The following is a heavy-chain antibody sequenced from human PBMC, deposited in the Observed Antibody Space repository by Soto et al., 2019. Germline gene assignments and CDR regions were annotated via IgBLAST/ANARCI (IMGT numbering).Heavy chain of an antibody. CDR1: GFTFSNYW. CDR3: AKVAYYYGSGSHPQGWFDP. J-gene: IGHJ5*02. V-gene: IGHV3-74*01. D-gene: IGHD3-10*01. Sequence: GWSLRLSFAASGFTFSNYWMHWVRQVPGEGLVWVSSINNDGSRTWYADSVRGRIAMSRDNARNLVYLQMNSLRAEDTAVHYCAKVAYYYGSGSHPQGWFDPWGQGTLVPVYS. CDR2: INNDGSRT.